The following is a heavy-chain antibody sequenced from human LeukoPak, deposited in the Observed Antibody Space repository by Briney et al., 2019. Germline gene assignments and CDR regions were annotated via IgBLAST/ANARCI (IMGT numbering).Heavy chain of an antibody. CDR1: GGSFSGYY. D-gene: IGHD2-15*01. CDR2: INHSGST. CDR3: ARHTDDIVVVVAANGFDY. J-gene: IGHJ4*02. V-gene: IGHV4-34*01. Sequence: SETLSLTCAVYGGSFSGYYWSWIRQPPGKGLEWIGEINHSGSTNYNPSLKSRVTISVDTSKNQFSLKLSSVTAADTAVYYCARHTDDIVVVVAANGFDYWGQGTLVTVSS.